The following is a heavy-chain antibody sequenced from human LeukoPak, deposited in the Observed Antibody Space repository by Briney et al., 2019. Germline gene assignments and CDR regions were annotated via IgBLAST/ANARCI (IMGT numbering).Heavy chain of an antibody. J-gene: IGHJ4*02. V-gene: IGHV4-59*12. CDR1: GGSISSYF. CDR3: ARGRVVNTMIVVVINPFDY. CDR2: MHHSGSA. Sequence: PSETLSLTCTVSGGSISSYFWSWVRQSPGKGLEWIGFMHHSGSANSNPSLKSRVTISVDTSKNQFSLKLSSVTAADTAVYYCARGRVVNTMIVVVINPFDYWGQGTLVTVSS. D-gene: IGHD3-22*01.